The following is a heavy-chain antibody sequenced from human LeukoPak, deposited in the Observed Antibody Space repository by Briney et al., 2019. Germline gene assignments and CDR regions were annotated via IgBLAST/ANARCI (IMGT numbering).Heavy chain of an antibody. CDR2: INPNSGGT. CDR3: ARGSTWNFDY. Sequence: ASVKVSCKASGYTSTDSYIHWVRQAPGQGLEWMGWINPNSGGTNYAQKFQGRVTMTREKSISTAYMEVRSLRSDDTAVYYCARGSTWNFDYWGQGTLVTVSS. J-gene: IGHJ4*02. V-gene: IGHV1-2*02. CDR1: GYTSTDSY. D-gene: IGHD1-1*01.